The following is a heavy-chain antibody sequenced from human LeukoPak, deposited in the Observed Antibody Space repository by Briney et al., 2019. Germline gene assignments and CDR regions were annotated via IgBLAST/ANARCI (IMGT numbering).Heavy chain of an antibody. V-gene: IGHV4-38-2*01. J-gene: IGHJ4*02. CDR1: GSSINSVYY. CDR2: IYHSGNT. CDR3: ARNLSGGIHDY. Sequence: SETLSLTCAASGSSINSVYYWGCIRQPPGKGLEWIGRIYHSGNTFYNPSLRSRVTISVDMSTNQFSLQVTSMTAADTVVNYWARNLSGGIHDYWGQGTLVTVSS. D-gene: IGHD5-18*01.